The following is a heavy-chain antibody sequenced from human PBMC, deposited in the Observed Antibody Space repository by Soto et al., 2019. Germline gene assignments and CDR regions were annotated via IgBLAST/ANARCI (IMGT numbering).Heavy chain of an antibody. D-gene: IGHD4-17*01. CDR3: AKDQGRYGDYSQMDAFDI. Sequence: QVQLVESGGGVVQPGRSLRLSCAASGFTFSSYGMHWVRQAPGKGLEWVAVISYDGSNKYYADSVKGRFTISRDNSKNPLYLQMNSLRAEDTAVYYCAKDQGRYGDYSQMDAFDIWGQGTMVPVSS. J-gene: IGHJ3*02. V-gene: IGHV3-30*18. CDR1: GFTFSSYG. CDR2: ISYDGSNK.